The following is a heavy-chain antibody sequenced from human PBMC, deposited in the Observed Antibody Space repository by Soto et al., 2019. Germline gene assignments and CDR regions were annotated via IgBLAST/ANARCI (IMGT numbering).Heavy chain of an antibody. Sequence: GGSLRLSCAAYGFTFSDYYMAWIRQAPGKGLEWVSYISTSDSTIYYADSVKGRFTISRDNSKNTLYLQMNSLRAEDTAIYYCAKSTWFDPWGQGTLVTVSS. CDR2: ISTSDSTI. V-gene: IGHV3-11*04. CDR1: GFTFSDYY. CDR3: AKSTWFDP. J-gene: IGHJ5*02.